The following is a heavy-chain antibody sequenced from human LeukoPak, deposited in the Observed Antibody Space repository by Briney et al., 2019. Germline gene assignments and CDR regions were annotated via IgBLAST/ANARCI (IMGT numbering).Heavy chain of an antibody. D-gene: IGHD2-2*01. CDR2: ISSSSSTI. CDR1: GFTFSSYS. J-gene: IGHJ4*02. Sequence: GGSLRLSCAASGFTFSSYSMDWVRQAPGKGLEWVSYISSSSSTIYYADSVKGRFTISRDNAKNSLYLQMNSLRAEDTAVYYCARTIPAATRWCFESWGQGTLVTVSS. V-gene: IGHV3-48*04. CDR3: ARTIPAATRWCFES.